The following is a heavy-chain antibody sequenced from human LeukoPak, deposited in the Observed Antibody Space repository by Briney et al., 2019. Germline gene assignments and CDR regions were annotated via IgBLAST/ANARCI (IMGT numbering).Heavy chain of an antibody. CDR1: GGSISSYY. V-gene: IGHV4-59*01. D-gene: IGHD4-17*01. J-gene: IGHJ3*02. CDR2: IYYSGST. CDR3: ARDPPYGDYGYDAFDI. Sequence: SETLSLTCTVSGGSISSYYWSWIRQPPGKGLEWIGYIYYSGSTNYNPSLKSRVTISVDTSKNQFSLKLSSVTAADTAVYYCARDPPYGDYGYDAFDIWGQGTMVTVSS.